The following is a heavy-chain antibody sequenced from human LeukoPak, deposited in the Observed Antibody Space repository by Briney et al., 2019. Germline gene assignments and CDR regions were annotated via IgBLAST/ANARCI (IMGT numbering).Heavy chain of an antibody. V-gene: IGHV3-30*01. CDR3: ARDLPYYYDSSGYGDY. CDR2: ISYDGSNK. J-gene: IGHJ4*02. CDR1: GFTFSSYA. D-gene: IGHD3-22*01. Sequence: QTGGSLRLSCAASGFTFSSYAMHWVRQAPGKGLEWVAVISYDGSNKYYADSVKGRFTISRDNSKNTLYLQMNSLRAEDTAVYYCARDLPYYYDSSGYGDYWGQGTLVTVSS.